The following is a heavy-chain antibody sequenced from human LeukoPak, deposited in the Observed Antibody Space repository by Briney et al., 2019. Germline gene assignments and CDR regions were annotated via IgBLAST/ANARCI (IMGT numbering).Heavy chain of an antibody. Sequence: GGSLRLSCAASGFTVSSSYMYWVRQAPGKGLEWVSFFYRGDSTYYAESVSGRFTISRDNSKNTLCLLMNSLMPEDTAVYYCAREVGSTPSYFDSWGQGTLVTVSS. V-gene: IGHV3-53*01. D-gene: IGHD2-15*01. J-gene: IGHJ4*02. CDR3: AREVGSTPSYFDS. CDR1: GFTVSSSY. CDR2: FYRGDST.